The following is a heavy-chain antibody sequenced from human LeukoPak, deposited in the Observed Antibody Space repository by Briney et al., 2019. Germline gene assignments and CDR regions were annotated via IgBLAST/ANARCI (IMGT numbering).Heavy chain of an antibody. V-gene: IGHV4-34*01. J-gene: IGHJ3*02. Sequence: SETLSLTCAVYGGSFSGYYWSWIRQPPGKGLEWIGEINHSGSTNYYPSLKSRVTISVDTSKNQFSLKLSSVTAADTAVYYCARDVRVDAFDIWGQGTMVTVSS. D-gene: IGHD2-8*01. CDR1: GGSFSGYY. CDR2: INHSGST. CDR3: ARDVRVDAFDI.